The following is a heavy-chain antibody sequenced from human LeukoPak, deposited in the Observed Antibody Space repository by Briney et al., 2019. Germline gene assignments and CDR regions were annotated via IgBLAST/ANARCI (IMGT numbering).Heavy chain of an antibody. J-gene: IGHJ4*02. CDR2: IYYSGST. Sequence: SETLSLXCTVSGGSISSYYWSWIRQPPGKGLEWIGYIYYSGSTNYNPSLKSRVTISVDTSKNQFSLKLSSVTAADTAVYYCARVTIAAAGHFDYWGQGTLVTVSS. D-gene: IGHD6-13*01. V-gene: IGHV4-59*01. CDR3: ARVTIAAAGHFDY. CDR1: GGSISSYY.